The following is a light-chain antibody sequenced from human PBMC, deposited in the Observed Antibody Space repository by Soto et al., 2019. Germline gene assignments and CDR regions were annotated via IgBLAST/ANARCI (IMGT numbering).Light chain of an antibody. J-gene: IGLJ1*01. CDR2: GST. CDR3: QSYDSSLSGYV. CDR1: GSNIGAPYD. V-gene: IGLV1-40*01. Sequence: QSVLTQPPSLSGAPGQRVTISCTGSGSNIGAPYDVHRYQHLPGTAPKLLIYGSTNRPSGVPGRFSGSKSGTSASLAITGLQAEDEADYYCQSYDSSLSGYVLGDGTKVT.